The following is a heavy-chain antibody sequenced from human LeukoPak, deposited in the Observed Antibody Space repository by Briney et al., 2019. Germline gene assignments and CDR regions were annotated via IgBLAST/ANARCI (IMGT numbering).Heavy chain of an antibody. J-gene: IGHJ4*02. D-gene: IGHD5-18*01. Sequence: GASVKVSCTASGYTFTSYGISWVRQAPGQGPEWMGWISAYNGNTNYAQKLQGRVTMTTDTSTSTAYMELRSLRSDDTAVYYCARDEGYSYGSPVDYWGQGTLVTVSS. V-gene: IGHV1-18*01. CDR2: ISAYNGNT. CDR3: ARDEGYSYGSPVDY. CDR1: GYTFTSYG.